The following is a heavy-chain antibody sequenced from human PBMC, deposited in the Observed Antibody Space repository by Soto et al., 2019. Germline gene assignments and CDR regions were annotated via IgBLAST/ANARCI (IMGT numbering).Heavy chain of an antibody. CDR2: IYYSGST. V-gene: IGHV4-59*08. CDR3: ARQTSSGWYRFDY. D-gene: IGHD6-19*01. Sequence: QVQLQESGPGLVKPSETLSLTCTVSGGSISSYYWSWIRQPPGKGLEWIGYIYYSGSTNYNPSLKSRVTISVDTSKNQFSLKLSSVTAADTAVYYCARQTSSGWYRFDYWGQGTLVTVSS. J-gene: IGHJ4*02. CDR1: GGSISSYY.